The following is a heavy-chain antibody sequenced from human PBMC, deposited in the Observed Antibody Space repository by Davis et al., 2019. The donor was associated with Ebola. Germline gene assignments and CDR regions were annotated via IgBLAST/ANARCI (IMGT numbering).Heavy chain of an antibody. Sequence: ASVKVSCKASGYTFTSYAMHWVRQAPGQRLEWMGWINPNSGGTNYAQKFQGWVTMTRDTSISTAYMELSRLRSDDTAVYYCARGLDYYYYYGMDVWGQGTTVTVSS. D-gene: IGHD5/OR15-5a*01. CDR1: GYTFTSYA. J-gene: IGHJ6*02. V-gene: IGHV1-2*04. CDR2: INPNSGGT. CDR3: ARGLDYYYYYGMDV.